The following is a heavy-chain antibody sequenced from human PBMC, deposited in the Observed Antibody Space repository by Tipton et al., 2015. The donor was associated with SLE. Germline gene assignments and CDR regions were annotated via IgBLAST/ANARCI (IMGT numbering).Heavy chain of an antibody. CDR3: AREGSLAFDY. D-gene: IGHD1-26*01. CDR2: IYYSGST. J-gene: IGHJ4*02. V-gene: IGHV4-30-4*08. Sequence: TLSLTCTVSGGSVSSGSYYWSWIRQPPGKGLEWIGYIYYSGSTYYNPSLKSRVTISVDTSKNQFSLKLSSVTAADTAVYYCAREGSLAFDYWGQGTLVTVSS. CDR1: GGSVSSGSYY.